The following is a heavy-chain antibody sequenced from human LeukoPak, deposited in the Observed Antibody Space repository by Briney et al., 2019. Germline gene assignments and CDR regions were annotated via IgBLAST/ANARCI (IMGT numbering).Heavy chain of an antibody. Sequence: GRSLRLSCAAPGFTFSSYAMHWVRQAPGKGLEWVAVISYDGSNKYYADSVKGRFTISRDNSKNTLYLQMNSLRAEDTAVYYCAREWELITMVRDDAFDIWGQGTMVTVSS. D-gene: IGHD3-10*01. CDR1: GFTFSSYA. J-gene: IGHJ3*02. V-gene: IGHV3-30*04. CDR3: AREWELITMVRDDAFDI. CDR2: ISYDGSNK.